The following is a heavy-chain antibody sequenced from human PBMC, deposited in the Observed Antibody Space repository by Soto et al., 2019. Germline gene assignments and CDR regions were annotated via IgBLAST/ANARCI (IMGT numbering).Heavy chain of an antibody. CDR3: AKEYAVEGFDY. V-gene: IGHV3-30*18. Sequence: QVQLVESGGGVVQPGRSLRLSCAASGFTFSSYGMHWVRQAPGKGLEWVAVISYDGSTKYYADSVKGRFTISRDNSKNTLYLQMNSLRAEDTAVYYCAKEYAVEGFDYWGQGTLVTVSS. J-gene: IGHJ4*02. CDR1: GFTFSSYG. CDR2: ISYDGSTK. D-gene: IGHD2-2*01.